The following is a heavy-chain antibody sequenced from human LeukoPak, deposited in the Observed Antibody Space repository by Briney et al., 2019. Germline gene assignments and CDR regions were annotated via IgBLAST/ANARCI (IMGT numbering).Heavy chain of an antibody. CDR2: IYYGGNT. J-gene: IGHJ5*02. D-gene: IGHD2-2*01. CDR3: ARYRRVPAVWFDP. CDR1: GGSISSSSYY. Sequence: PSETLSLTCTVSGGSISSSSYYWGWIRQPPGKGLEWIGSIYYGGNTYYNPSLKSRVTISVDTSKNQFSLKLSSVTAADTAVYYCARYRRVPAVWFDPWGQGTLVTVSS. V-gene: IGHV4-39*07.